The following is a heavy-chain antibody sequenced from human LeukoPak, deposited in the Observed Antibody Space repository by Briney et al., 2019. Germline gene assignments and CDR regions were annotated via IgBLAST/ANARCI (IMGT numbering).Heavy chain of an antibody. V-gene: IGHV3-7*01. CDR3: ASIQQAAVTSSFDY. CDR1: GFTFSSYS. CDR2: IQQDGSEK. D-gene: IGHD6-13*01. Sequence: GGSLRLSCAAFGFTFSSYSMSWVRQAPGKGLEWVANIQQDGSEKYYVDSVKGRFTISRDNAKNSLYLQMNSLRAEDTAVYYCASIQQAAVTSSFDYWGQGTLVTVSS. J-gene: IGHJ4*02.